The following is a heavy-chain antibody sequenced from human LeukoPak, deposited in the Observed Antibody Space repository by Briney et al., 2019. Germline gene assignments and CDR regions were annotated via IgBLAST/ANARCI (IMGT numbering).Heavy chain of an antibody. J-gene: IGHJ4*02. V-gene: IGHV1-18*01. Sequence: ASVKVSCKASGYTFTSYAMNWVRQAPGQGLEWMGWISAYNGNTNYAQKLQGRVTMTTDTSTSTAYMELRSLRSDDTAVYYCARAYSSSSRLDYWGQGTLVTVSS. CDR1: GYTFTSYA. CDR2: ISAYNGNT. D-gene: IGHD6-6*01. CDR3: ARAYSSSSRLDY.